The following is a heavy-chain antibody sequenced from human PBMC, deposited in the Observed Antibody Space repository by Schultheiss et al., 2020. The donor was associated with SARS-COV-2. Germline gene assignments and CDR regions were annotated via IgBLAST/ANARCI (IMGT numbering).Heavy chain of an antibody. CDR2: ITYDGSNK. D-gene: IGHD1-1*01. CDR1: GFAFSTYT. CDR3: GRDWNLDS. V-gene: IGHV3-30-3*01. Sequence: PGGYLRLSCAASGFAFSTYTMHWVRQAPGKGLECVGVITYDGSNKYYGDSVKGRFTISRDNSKNTMYLQMNSLRADDTAVYYCGRDWNLDSWGRGTLVTVSS. J-gene: IGHJ4*02.